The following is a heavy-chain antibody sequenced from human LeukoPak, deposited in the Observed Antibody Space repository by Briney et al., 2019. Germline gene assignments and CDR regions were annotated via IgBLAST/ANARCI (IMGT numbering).Heavy chain of an antibody. J-gene: IGHJ3*02. CDR2: INPNSGGT. CDR3: ARGSQTGNTLDAFDI. Sequence: ASVKVSCKASGYTFTGYYMHWVRQAPGQGLEWMGWINPNSGGTNYAQKFQGRVTMTRDTSISTAYMELSRLRSDDTAVYYCARGSQTGNTLDAFDIWGQGTMVTVSS. CDR1: GYTFTGYY. D-gene: IGHD1/OR15-1a*01. V-gene: IGHV1-2*02.